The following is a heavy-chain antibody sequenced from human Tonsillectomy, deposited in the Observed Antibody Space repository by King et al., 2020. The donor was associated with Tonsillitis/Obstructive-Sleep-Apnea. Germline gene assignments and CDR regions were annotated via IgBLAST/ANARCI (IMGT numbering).Heavy chain of an antibody. Sequence: VQLVESGGGLVQPGGSLRLSCVASGFTFSSYWMHWVRQAPGKGLVWVSRINSDGSSTSYADSVKGRFTISRDNAKNTLYLQMNSLRAEDTAVYYCASPITIFGLGFDYWGQGTLVTVSS. CDR1: GFTFSSYW. CDR3: ASPITIFGLGFDY. V-gene: IGHV3-74*01. D-gene: IGHD3-3*01. CDR2: INSDGSST. J-gene: IGHJ4*02.